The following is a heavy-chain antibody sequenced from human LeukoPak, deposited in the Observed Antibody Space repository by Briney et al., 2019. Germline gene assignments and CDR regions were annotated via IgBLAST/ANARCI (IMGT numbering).Heavy chain of an antibody. CDR1: GFTFSDYG. CDR3: ARGYYDSSGYDY. Sequence: GGSLRLSCAASGFTFSDYGMHWVRQAPGKGLEWVSSISSSSSYIYYADSVKGRFTISRDNAKNSLYLQMNSLRAEDTAVYYCARGYYDSSGYDYWGQGTLVTVSS. V-gene: IGHV3-21*01. CDR2: ISSSSSYI. D-gene: IGHD3-22*01. J-gene: IGHJ4*02.